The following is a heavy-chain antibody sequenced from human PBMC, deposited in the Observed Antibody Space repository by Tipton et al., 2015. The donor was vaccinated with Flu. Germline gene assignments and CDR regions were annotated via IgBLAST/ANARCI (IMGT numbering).Heavy chain of an antibody. J-gene: IGHJ6*02. D-gene: IGHD3-22*01. V-gene: IGHV3-30*02. CDR1: GFTFSSYG. CDR2: IRYDGSNK. CDR3: AKGYYYDSSGYYYYYYGMDV. Sequence: SGFTFSSYGMHWVRQAPGKGLEWVAFIRYDGSNKYYADSVKGRFTISRDNSKNTLYLQMNSLRAEDTAVYYCAKGYYYDSSGYYYYYYGMDVRGQGTTVTVSS.